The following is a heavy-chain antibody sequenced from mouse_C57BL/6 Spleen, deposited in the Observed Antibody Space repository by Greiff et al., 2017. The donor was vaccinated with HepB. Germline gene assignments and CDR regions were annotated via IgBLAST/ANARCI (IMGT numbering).Heavy chain of an antibody. Sequence: EVQLVESGGGLVQPGGSMKLSCVASGFTFSNYWMNWVRQSPEKGLEWVAQIRLKSDNYATHYAESVKGRFTISRDDSKSSVYLQMNNLRAEDTGIYYYTGGTMVTTGYFDYWGQGTTLTVSS. CDR3: TGGTMVTTGYFDY. D-gene: IGHD2-2*01. V-gene: IGHV6-3*01. CDR1: GFTFSNYW. J-gene: IGHJ2*01. CDR2: IRLKSDNYAT.